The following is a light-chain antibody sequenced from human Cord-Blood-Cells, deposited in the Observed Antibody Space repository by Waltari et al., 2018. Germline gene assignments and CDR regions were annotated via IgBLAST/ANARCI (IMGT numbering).Light chain of an antibody. V-gene: IGLV3-19*01. CDR1: SLRSYY. J-gene: IGLJ3*02. CDR3: NSRDSSGNHPV. Sequence: SSELTQDPAVSVALGQTDRITCQGDSLRSYYASWYQQKPGQAPVLVIYGKNNRPSGIPDRFSGSSSGNTASLTITGAQAEDEADYYCNSRDSSGNHPVFGGGTKLTVL. CDR2: GKN.